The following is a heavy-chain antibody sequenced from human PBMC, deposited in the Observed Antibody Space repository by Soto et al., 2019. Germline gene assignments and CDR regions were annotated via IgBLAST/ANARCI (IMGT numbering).Heavy chain of an antibody. CDR2: MNPNSGDT. D-gene: IGHD3-3*01. V-gene: IGHV1-8*01. Sequence: QVQLVQSGAEVKKPGASVKVSCKASGYTFTSYYINWVRQATGQGLEWMGWMNPNSGDTGYAQKFQGRVTMTRNTSISTAYMELSSLRSEDTAVYYCARGISGGLEWLGGLGYSYYYMDVWGKGTTVTVSS. J-gene: IGHJ6*03. CDR3: ARGISGGLEWLGGLGYSYYYMDV. CDR1: GYTFTSYY.